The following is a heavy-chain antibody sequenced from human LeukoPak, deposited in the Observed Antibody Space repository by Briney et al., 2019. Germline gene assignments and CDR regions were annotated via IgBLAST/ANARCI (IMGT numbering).Heavy chain of an antibody. V-gene: IGHV3-23*01. CDR1: GFTFSSYA. Sequence: GGSLRLSCAASGFTFSSYAMTWVRQAPGKGLQWVSAVSGSGAHTYYADSVKGRFTISRDNSKNTLYLQMNSLRAEDTAVYYCAKDRGYSYGYDAFDIWGQGTMVTVSS. CDR3: AKDRGYSYGYDAFDI. D-gene: IGHD5-18*01. CDR2: VSGSGAHT. J-gene: IGHJ3*02.